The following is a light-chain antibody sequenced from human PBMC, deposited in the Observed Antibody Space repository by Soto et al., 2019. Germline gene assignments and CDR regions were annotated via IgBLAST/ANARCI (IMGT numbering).Light chain of an antibody. CDR3: QHLGT. CDR1: QSVSSN. CDR2: GAS. Sequence: EIVMTQSPATLSVSPGERATLSCRASQSVSSNLVWYQQKPGQAPRLLIYGASTRATGIPARFSGSGSGTEFTLTISSLQSEDFAVYYCQHLGTFGQGTKLEIK. J-gene: IGKJ2*01. V-gene: IGKV3-15*01.